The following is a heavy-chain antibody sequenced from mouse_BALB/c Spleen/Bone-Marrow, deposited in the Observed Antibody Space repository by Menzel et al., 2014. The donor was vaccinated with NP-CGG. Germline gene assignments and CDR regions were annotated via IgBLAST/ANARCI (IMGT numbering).Heavy chain of an antibody. Sequence: VQLQQSGAELVKPGASVKLSCTASGFEFKDTHMHWAKQRPEQGLEWIGRIDPASGDTKYDPKFQGKAAITGDTSSNTAYLQLSSLTSGDTAVYYCSRDYGGTAWFAYWGQGTLVTVSA. V-gene: IGHV14-3*02. D-gene: IGHD1-1*01. CDR2: IDPASGDT. J-gene: IGHJ3*01. CDR3: SRDYGGTAWFAY. CDR1: GFEFKDTH.